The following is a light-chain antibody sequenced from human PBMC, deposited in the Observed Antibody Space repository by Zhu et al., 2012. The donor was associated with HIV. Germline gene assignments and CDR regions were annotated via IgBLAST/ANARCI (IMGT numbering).Light chain of an antibody. CDR3: QQYNDWPXT. V-gene: IGKV3-15*01. CDR2: GAS. CDR1: QSISTI. Sequence: EIVMTQSPATLSVSPGERATLSCRASQSISTILAWYQQKPGQAPRLLIFGASTRATGIPARFSGSGSGTEFTLTINSMQSEDFAVYYCQQYNDWPXTVGQGTKLEIK. J-gene: IGKJ2*01.